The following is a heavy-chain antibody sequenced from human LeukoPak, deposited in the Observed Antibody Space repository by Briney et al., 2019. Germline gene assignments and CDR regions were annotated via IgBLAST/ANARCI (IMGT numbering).Heavy chain of an antibody. CDR2: IYYSGNN. Sequence: RASETLSLTCTGSGCSISKYYLSWIRPPPGKGLGGVGDIYYSGNNNYNPSLKSRVTISVDTSENQFSLKLSSVTAADTAVYYCAKFLLAVKDYGDYNWFDPWGQGTLVTVSP. J-gene: IGHJ5*02. CDR1: GCSISKYY. D-gene: IGHD4-17*01. V-gene: IGHV4-59*01. CDR3: AKFLLAVKDYGDYNWFDP.